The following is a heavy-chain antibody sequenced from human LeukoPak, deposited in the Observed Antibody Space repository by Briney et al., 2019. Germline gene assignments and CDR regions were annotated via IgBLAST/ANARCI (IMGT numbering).Heavy chain of an antibody. CDR1: GFSLSTSGVG. J-gene: IGHJ4*02. D-gene: IGHD6-13*01. CDR3: AHRLAAAGTMDY. V-gene: IGHV2-5*02. CDR2: IYWEDDK. Sequence: PGPTLVKPTQTLTLTCTFSGFSLSTSGVGVGWIRQPPGKALEWLALIYWEDDKRYSPSLKSRLTITKDTSKNQVVLTMTNMDPVDTATYYCAHRLAAAGTMDYWGQGTLVTVSS.